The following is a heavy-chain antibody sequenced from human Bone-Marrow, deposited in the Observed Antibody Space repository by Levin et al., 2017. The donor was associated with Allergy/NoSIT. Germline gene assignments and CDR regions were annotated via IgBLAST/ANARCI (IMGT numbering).Heavy chain of an antibody. D-gene: IGHD6-13*01. CDR1: GFTFSSYT. V-gene: IGHV3-23*01. CDR3: AKAGSISWYDY. J-gene: IGHJ4*02. CDR2: ISSSGSSA. Sequence: GGSLRLSCAASGFTFSSYTMGWVRQAPGKGLEWVSDISSSGSSAYYADSVKGRFTISRDNSKDTLYLQMNSLRVEDTAVYYCAKAGSISWYDYWGQGTLVTVSS.